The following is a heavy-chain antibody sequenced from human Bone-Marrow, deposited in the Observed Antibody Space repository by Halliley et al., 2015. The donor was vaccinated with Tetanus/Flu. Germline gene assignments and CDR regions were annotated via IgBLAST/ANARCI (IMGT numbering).Heavy chain of an antibody. CDR2: IDYNGDT. J-gene: IGHJ4*02. V-gene: IGHV4-61*01. D-gene: IGHD2-15*01. CDR3: AATDPGYCSGGFCYPAFDC. CDR1: SASVSSGSYY. Sequence: TLSLTCTVSSASVSSGSYYWSWIRQPPGRGLEWIGYIDYNGDTNYNPSLKSRVTISVETSKNQFSLNLSSVTAADTAMYYCAATDPGYCSGGFCYPAFDCWGQGTPVTFSS.